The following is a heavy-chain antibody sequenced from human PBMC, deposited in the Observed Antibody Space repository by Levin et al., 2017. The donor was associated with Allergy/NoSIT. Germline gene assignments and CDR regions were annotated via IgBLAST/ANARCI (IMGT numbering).Heavy chain of an antibody. V-gene: IGHV3-21*01. J-gene: IGHJ6*03. CDR1: GFTFSSYS. D-gene: IGHD2-2*01. CDR2: ISSSSSYI. Sequence: LSLTCAASGFTFSSYSMNWVRQAPGKGLEWVSSISSSSSYIYYADSVKGRFTISRDNAKNSLYLQMNSLRAEDTAVYYCARTTAARDYYYMDVWGKGTTVTVSS. CDR3: ARTTAARDYYYMDV.